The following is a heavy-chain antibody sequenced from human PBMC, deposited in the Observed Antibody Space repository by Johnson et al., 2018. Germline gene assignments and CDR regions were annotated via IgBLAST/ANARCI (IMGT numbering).Heavy chain of an antibody. CDR1: GGTFSTYT. CDR2: IVPILGIA. J-gene: IGHJ3*02. Sequence: VQLVQSGAEVKKPGASVKVSCKASGGTFSTYTISWVRQAPGQGPEWMGRIVPILGIATSEQNFQGRVTITADKSTSTAYMVLSSLRSEDTAVYYGARGATYESSGYYYGVFDIWGKGTMVTVSS. D-gene: IGHD3-22*01. CDR3: ARGATYESSGYYYGVFDI. V-gene: IGHV1-69*04.